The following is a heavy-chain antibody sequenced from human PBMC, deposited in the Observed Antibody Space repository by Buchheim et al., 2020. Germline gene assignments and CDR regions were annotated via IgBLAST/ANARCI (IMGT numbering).Heavy chain of an antibody. J-gene: IGHJ4*02. V-gene: IGHV3-48*03. CDR1: GFTFSSYE. Sequence: EVQLVESGGGLVRPGGSLRLSCAASGFTFSSYEMNWVRQAPGMGLEWISYISSGGSIIYYGDSVKGRFTISRDNAKNSLYLQMNSLRAEDTAVYYCVVGLAANFDYWGQGTL. D-gene: IGHD6-19*01. CDR3: VVGLAANFDY. CDR2: ISSGGSII.